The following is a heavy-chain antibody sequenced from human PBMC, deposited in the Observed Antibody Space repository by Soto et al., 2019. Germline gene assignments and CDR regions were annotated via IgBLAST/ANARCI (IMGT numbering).Heavy chain of an antibody. Sequence: GGSLRLSCAASGFTFSSYGMHWFRQAPGKGLEWVAVISYDGSNKYYADSVKGRFTISRDNSKNTLYLQMNSLRAEDTAVYYCAKVRSSSHYYYYGMDVWGQGTTVTVSS. D-gene: IGHD6-6*01. J-gene: IGHJ6*02. CDR3: AKVRSSSHYYYYGMDV. CDR1: GFTFSSYG. CDR2: ISYDGSNK. V-gene: IGHV3-30*18.